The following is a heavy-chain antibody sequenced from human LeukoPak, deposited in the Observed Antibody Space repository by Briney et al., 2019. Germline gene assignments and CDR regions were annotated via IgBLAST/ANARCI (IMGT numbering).Heavy chain of an antibody. CDR2: ISSSSSYI. CDR1: GFTFSSYS. J-gene: IGHJ5*02. D-gene: IGHD2-15*01. Sequence: GGSLRLSCAASGFTFSSYSMNWVRQAPGKGLEWVSSISSSSSYIYYADSVKGRFTISRDNAKNSLYLQMNSLGAEDTAVYYCARDLTDIVVVVAATGPGGFDPWGQGTLVTVSS. CDR3: ARDLTDIVVVVAATGPGGFDP. V-gene: IGHV3-21*01.